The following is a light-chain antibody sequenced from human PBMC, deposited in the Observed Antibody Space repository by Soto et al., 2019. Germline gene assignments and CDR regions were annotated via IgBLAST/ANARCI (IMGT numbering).Light chain of an antibody. Sequence: QSVLTQPASVSGYPGQSITISCTGRSSDVGGYNYVSWYQQHPGKAPKFMIYEVSRRPSGVSNRFSGSKSGNTASLTVSGLQDEEEADYSCSSYTTSNTYVFGTGTKVTV. J-gene: IGLJ1*01. CDR2: EVS. V-gene: IGLV2-14*01. CDR1: SSDVGGYNY. CDR3: SSYTTSNTYV.